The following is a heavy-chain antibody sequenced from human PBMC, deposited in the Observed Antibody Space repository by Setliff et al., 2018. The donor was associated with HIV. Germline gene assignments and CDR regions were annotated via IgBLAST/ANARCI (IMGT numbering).Heavy chain of an antibody. J-gene: IGHJ3*01. D-gene: IGHD4-4*01. CDR1: GYTFTYYG. Sequence: ASVKVSCKASGYTFTYYGISWVRQAAGQGLEWMGWMNPDSRNTGYAQRFEGSVTMTWDTSISTAYMELNNVKFEDTAVYYCARGLRQNRSNSDVFDVWGQGTVVTVS. V-gene: IGHV1-8*02. CDR3: ARGLRQNRSNSDVFDV. CDR2: MNPDSRNT.